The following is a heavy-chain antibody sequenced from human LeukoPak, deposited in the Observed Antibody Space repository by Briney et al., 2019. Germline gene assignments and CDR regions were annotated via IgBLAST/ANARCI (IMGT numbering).Heavy chain of an antibody. CDR3: AKNYYDSSGYYYRECFQH. CDR1: GFTFSSHG. Sequence: PGGSLRLSCAASGFTFSSHGMHWVRQAPGKGLEWVAFIRYDGSDKYYADSVKGRFTISRDNSKNTLYLQMNSLGAEDTAVYYCAKNYYDSSGYYYRECFQHWGQGTLVTVSS. CDR2: IRYDGSDK. D-gene: IGHD3-22*01. V-gene: IGHV3-30*02. J-gene: IGHJ1*01.